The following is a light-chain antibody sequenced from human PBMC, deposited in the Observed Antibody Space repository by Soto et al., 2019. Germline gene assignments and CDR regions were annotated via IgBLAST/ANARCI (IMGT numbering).Light chain of an antibody. CDR1: QNIYSN. J-gene: IGKJ1*01. V-gene: IGKV3-15*01. CDR2: GAS. Sequence: EIVMTQSPATLSVSPGESAALSCRASQNIYSNLAWYQQKPGQAPRLLIYGASTRATSLPDRFSGSGSGTEFTLTINSVQSEDFAIYYCQQYQYWWAFGQGTKVEVK. CDR3: QQYQYWWA.